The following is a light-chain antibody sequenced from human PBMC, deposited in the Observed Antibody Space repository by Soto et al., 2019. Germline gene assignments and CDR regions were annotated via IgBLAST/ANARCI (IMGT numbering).Light chain of an antibody. V-gene: IGKV1-5*03. CDR3: QQYDSYPLT. J-gene: IGKJ4*01. Sequence: DTQMTQSPSTLSASVGDRVTITCRASQSISSWLAWYQHKPGKAPNLLIYKASSLESGVLSRFSGSGSGTEFTLTVSSLQPDDFATYYCQQYDSYPLTFGGGTKVEIK. CDR1: QSISSW. CDR2: KAS.